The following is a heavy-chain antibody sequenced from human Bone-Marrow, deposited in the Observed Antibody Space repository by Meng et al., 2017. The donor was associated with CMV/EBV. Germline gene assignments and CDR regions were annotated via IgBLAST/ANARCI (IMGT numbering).Heavy chain of an antibody. Sequence: ASVKVSCRASGYTFTGYYMHWVRQAPGQGLEWMGWINPNSGGTNYAQKFQGRVTMTRDTSISTAYMELSRLRSDDTAVYYCARDGSSGFRRFDPWGQGTLVTVSS. V-gene: IGHV1-2*02. D-gene: IGHD3-10*01. J-gene: IGHJ5*02. CDR2: INPNSGGT. CDR1: GYTFTGYY. CDR3: ARDGSSGFRRFDP.